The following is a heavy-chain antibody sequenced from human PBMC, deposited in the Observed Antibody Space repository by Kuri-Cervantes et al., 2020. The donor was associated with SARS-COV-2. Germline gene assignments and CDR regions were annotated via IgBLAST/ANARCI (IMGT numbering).Heavy chain of an antibody. CDR2: IRSKAYGGTT. V-gene: IGHV3-49*04. Sequence: GESLKISCTASGFTFGDYAMSWVRQAPGKGLEWVGFIRSKAYGGTTEYAASVKGRFTISRDDSKSIAYLQMNSLKTEDTAVYYCTRASFWSGYYIYWGQGTLVTVSS. J-gene: IGHJ4*02. D-gene: IGHD3-3*01. CDR1: GFTFGDYA. CDR3: TRASFWSGYYIY.